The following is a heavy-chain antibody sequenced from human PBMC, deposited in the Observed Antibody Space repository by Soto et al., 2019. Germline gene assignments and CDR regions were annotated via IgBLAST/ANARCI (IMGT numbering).Heavy chain of an antibody. CDR3: AGSYSAYDPVRGY. D-gene: IGHD5-12*01. J-gene: IGHJ4*02. CDR2: IYYSGST. CDR1: GGSISTYY. Sequence: QVQLQESGPGLVKPSETLSLTCTVSGGSISTYYWSWIRQPPGKGLEWIGYIYYSGSTNYNPSLKSRVTISVDTSKNQFSLKLSSVTAADTAVYYCAGSYSAYDPVRGYWGQGTLVTVSS. V-gene: IGHV4-59*01.